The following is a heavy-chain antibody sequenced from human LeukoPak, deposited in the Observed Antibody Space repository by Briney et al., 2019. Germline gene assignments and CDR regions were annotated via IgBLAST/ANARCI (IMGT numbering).Heavy chain of an antibody. CDR2: FYYSGTS. Sequence: SETLSLTCTVSGGSISSSNYYWGWIRQPPGKGLEWIGSFYYSGTSYYNPSLKSQVTMSADTSKNQLSLELRSVTAADTAVYYCARDRFDWKYPRGNAFDIWGQGTMVTVSS. D-gene: IGHD3-9*01. CDR1: GGSISSSNYY. V-gene: IGHV4-39*07. CDR3: ARDRFDWKYPRGNAFDI. J-gene: IGHJ3*02.